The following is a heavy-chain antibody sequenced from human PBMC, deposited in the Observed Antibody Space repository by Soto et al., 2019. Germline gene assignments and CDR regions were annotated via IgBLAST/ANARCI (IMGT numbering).Heavy chain of an antibody. CDR3: AKDRYCSGGSCYSEWAFDI. CDR2: ISGSGGST. Sequence: GGSLRLSCAASGFTFSSYAVSWVRQATGKGLEWVSAISGSGGSTYYADSVKGRFTISRDNSKNTLYLQMNSLRAEDTAVYYCAKDRYCSGGSCYSEWAFDIWGQGTMVTVSS. D-gene: IGHD2-15*01. J-gene: IGHJ3*02. CDR1: GFTFSSYA. V-gene: IGHV3-23*01.